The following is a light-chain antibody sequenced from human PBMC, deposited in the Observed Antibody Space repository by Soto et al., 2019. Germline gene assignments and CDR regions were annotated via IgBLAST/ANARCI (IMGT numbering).Light chain of an antibody. J-gene: IGKJ4*01. CDR1: QSVNSD. CDR3: QQYNNWPLT. CDR2: GAS. V-gene: IGKV3-15*01. Sequence: EIVMTQSPATLSVSPGERATLSCRASQSVNSDLAWYQQKPGQAPRLLIYGASTRATGIPGRFSGSGSGTEFTLTISSLQSEDFVVYYCQQYNNWPLTFGGGTKVDVK.